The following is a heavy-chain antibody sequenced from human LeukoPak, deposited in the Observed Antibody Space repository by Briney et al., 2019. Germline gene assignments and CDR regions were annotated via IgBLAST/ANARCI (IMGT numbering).Heavy chain of an antibody. Sequence: SGTLSLTCDVSGASISRGSWWSWVRQPPGKGLEWIGEFSHSGITNFNPSLKSRVTISVDKSRNQFSLNLISVTAADTAVYFCARNGGHNQEHWGQGTLVTVSS. CDR2: FSHSGIT. CDR1: GASISRGSW. CDR3: ARNGGHNQEH. J-gene: IGHJ4*02. D-gene: IGHD1-1*01. V-gene: IGHV4-4*02.